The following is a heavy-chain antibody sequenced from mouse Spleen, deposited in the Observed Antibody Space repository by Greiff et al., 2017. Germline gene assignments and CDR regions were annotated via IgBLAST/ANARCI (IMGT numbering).Heavy chain of an antibody. Sequence: EVMLVESGGGLVQPGGSLSLSCAASGFTFTDYYMSWVRQPPGKALEWLGFIRNKANGYTTEYSASVKGRFTISRDNSQSILYLQMNALRAEDSATYYCARYYGDYVGYAMDYWGQGTSVTVSS. CDR3: ARYYGDYVGYAMDY. CDR2: IRNKANGYTT. CDR1: GFTFTDYY. J-gene: IGHJ4*01. V-gene: IGHV7-3*01. D-gene: IGHD2-13*01.